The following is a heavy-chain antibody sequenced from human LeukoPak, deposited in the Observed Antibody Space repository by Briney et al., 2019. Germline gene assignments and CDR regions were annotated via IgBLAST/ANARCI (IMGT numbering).Heavy chain of an antibody. J-gene: IGHJ6*03. D-gene: IGHD6-13*01. V-gene: IGHV4-34*01. Sequence: PSETLSLTCAVYGGSFSGFYWSWIRQPPGEGLEWIGEINHSGSTNYNPSLKSRVTISVDTSNNQFSLKLSSVTAADTAVYYCARGSSWYYYYYYYMDVWGKGTTVTISS. CDR1: GGSFSGFY. CDR2: INHSGST. CDR3: ARGSSWYYYYYYYMDV.